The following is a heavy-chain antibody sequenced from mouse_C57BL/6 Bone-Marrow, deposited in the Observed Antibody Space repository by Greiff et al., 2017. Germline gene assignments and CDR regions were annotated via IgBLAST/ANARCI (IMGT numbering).Heavy chain of an antibody. D-gene: IGHD1-1*01. CDR2: IDPSASYT. J-gene: IGHJ1*03. CDR1: GYTFTSYW. Sequence: VQLQQPGAELVKPGASVKLSCKASGYTFTSYWMQWVKQRPGQGLEWIGEIDPSASYTNYNQKLKGKATLTVDTSSSTAYMQLSSLTSEDSAVYYCARDPYYYGSSYPHWYFDVWGTGTTVTVSS. CDR3: ARDPYYYGSSYPHWYFDV. V-gene: IGHV1-50*01.